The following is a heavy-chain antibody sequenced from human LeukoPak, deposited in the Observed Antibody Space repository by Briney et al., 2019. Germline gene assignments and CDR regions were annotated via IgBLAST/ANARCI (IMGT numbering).Heavy chain of an antibody. CDR2: ISGSGGST. D-gene: IGHD6-19*01. CDR3: AKDLSSGDPIDAFDI. J-gene: IGHJ3*02. Sequence: SCKASGYTFSSYAMSWVRQAPGKGLEWVSAISGSGGSTYYADSVKGRFTISRDNSKNTLYLQMNSLRAEDTAVYYCAKDLSSGDPIDAFDIWGQGTMVTVSS. CDR1: GYTFSSYA. V-gene: IGHV3-23*01.